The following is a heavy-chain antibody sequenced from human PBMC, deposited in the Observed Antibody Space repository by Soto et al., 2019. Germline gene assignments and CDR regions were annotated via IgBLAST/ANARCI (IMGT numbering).Heavy chain of an antibody. CDR2: ISYDGSNK. J-gene: IGHJ4*02. Sequence: QVQLVESGGGVVQPGRSLRLSCAASGFTFSSYAMHWVRQAPGKGLAWVAVISYDGSNKYYADSVKGRFTISRDNSKNTLYLQMNSLRAEDTAVYYCARDRDSSGYYYFDYWVQGTLVTVSS. CDR3: ARDRDSSGYYYFDY. CDR1: GFTFSSYA. D-gene: IGHD3-22*01. V-gene: IGHV3-30-3*01.